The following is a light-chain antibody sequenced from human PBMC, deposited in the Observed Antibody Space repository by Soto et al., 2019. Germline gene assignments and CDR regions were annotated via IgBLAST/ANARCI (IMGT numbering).Light chain of an antibody. J-gene: IGLJ1*01. CDR1: SNDVGAYDY. CDR3: SSYTTMSTKV. V-gene: IGLV2-14*01. CDR2: EVR. Sequence: QSVLTQPASVSGSPGQSITISCTGTSNDVGAYDYVSWYQQHPGKPPKLMIFEVRNRPSGVSSRFSGSRSGNTASLTISGLQAEDEADYYCSSYTTMSTKVFGTGTKGTVL.